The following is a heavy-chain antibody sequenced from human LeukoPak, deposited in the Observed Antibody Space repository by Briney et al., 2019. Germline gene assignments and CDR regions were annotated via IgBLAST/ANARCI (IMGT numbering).Heavy chain of an antibody. V-gene: IGHV1-69*06. Sequence: ASVKVSCKASGGTFSSYAISWVRQAPGQGLEWMGGIIPIFGTANYAQKFQGRVTITADKSTSTAYMEPSSLRSEDTAVYYCARDRSSSGPGGYWGQGTLVTVSS. CDR3: ARDRSSSGPGGY. CDR2: IIPIFGTA. D-gene: IGHD6-6*01. CDR1: GGTFSSYA. J-gene: IGHJ4*02.